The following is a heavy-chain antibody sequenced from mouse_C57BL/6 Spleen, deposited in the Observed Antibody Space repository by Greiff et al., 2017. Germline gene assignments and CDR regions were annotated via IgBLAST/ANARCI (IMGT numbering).Heavy chain of an antibody. CDR3: AIWRYDGAY. CDR2: IHPNSGST. D-gene: IGHD2-12*01. CDR1: GYTFTSSW. Sequence: QVQLQQPGAELVKPGASVKLSCKASGYTFTSSWMHWVKQRPGQGLEWIGMIHPNSGSTNYNEKFKSKATLTVDKSSSTAYMQLSSLTSEDSAVYYYAIWRYDGAYWGQGTLVTVSA. J-gene: IGHJ3*01. V-gene: IGHV1-64*01.